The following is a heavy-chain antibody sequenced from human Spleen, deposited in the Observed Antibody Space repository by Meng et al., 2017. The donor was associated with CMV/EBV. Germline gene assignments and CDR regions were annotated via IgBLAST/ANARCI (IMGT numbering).Heavy chain of an antibody. J-gene: IGHJ6*02. CDR2: IIPIFGTA. Sequence: SVKVSCKASGYSFTTYYIHWVRQAPGQGLEWMGGIIPIFGTANYAQKFQGRVTITTDESTSTAYMELSSLRSEDTAVYYCARDAVAGTDSYYYGMDVWGQGTTVTVSS. CDR1: GYSFTTYY. D-gene: IGHD6-19*01. CDR3: ARDAVAGTDSYYYGMDV. V-gene: IGHV1-69*05.